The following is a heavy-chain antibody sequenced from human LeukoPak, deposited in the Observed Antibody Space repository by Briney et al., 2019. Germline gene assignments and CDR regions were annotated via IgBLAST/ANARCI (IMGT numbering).Heavy chain of an antibody. CDR1: GFTFSSYA. D-gene: IGHD3-3*01. CDR2: ISYDGSNK. V-gene: IGHV3-30-3*01. CDR3: ARDFGLNRDY. Sequence: PGGSLRLSCAASGFTFSSYAMHWVRQAPGKGLEWVAVISYDGSNKYYADSVKGRFTISRDNSKNTLYLQMNSLRAEDTAAYYCARDFGLNRDYWGQGTLVTVSS. J-gene: IGHJ4*02.